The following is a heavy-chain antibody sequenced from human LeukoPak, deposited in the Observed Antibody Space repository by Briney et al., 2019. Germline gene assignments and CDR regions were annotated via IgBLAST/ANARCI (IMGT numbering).Heavy chain of an antibody. V-gene: IGHV3-48*01. CDR1: GFTFSSYS. D-gene: IGHD6-13*01. CDR2: ISSSSSTI. J-gene: IGHJ4*02. Sequence: PGGSLRLSCAASGFTFSSYSMNWVRQAPGKGLEWVSYISSSSSTIYYADSVKGRFTISRDNAKNSLYLQTNSLRAEDTAVYYCARDRSGAAAGTGDFDYWGQGTLVTVSS. CDR3: ARDRSGAAAGTGDFDY.